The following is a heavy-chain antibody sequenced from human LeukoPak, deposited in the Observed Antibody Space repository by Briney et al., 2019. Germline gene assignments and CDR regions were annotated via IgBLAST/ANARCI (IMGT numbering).Heavy chain of an antibody. CDR2: INHSGST. V-gene: IGHV4-34*01. J-gene: IGHJ3*02. D-gene: IGHD3-22*01. CDR3: ASPSKGYDGDAFDI. Sequence: SETLSLTCAVYGGSFSGYYWSWIRQPPGKGLEWIGEINHSGSTNYNPSLKSRVTISVDTSKNQFSLKLSSVTAADTAVYYCASPSKGYDGDAFDIWGQGTMVTVSS. CDR1: GGSFSGYY.